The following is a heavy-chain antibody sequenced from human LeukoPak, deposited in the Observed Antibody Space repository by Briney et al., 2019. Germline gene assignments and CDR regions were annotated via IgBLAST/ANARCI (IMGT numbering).Heavy chain of an antibody. Sequence: SETLSLTCTVSSGSISSYYWSWIRQPPGKGLEWIGYIYYSGSTNYNPSLKSRVTISVDTSKNQFSLKLSSVTAADTAVYYCARDGSEIYGSGSEGSDYWGQGTLVTVSS. CDR3: ARDGSEIYGSGSEGSDY. CDR2: IYYSGST. J-gene: IGHJ4*02. D-gene: IGHD3-10*01. CDR1: SGSISSYY. V-gene: IGHV4-59*12.